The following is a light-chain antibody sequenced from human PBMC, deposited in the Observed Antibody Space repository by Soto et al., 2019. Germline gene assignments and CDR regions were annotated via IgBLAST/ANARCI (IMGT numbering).Light chain of an antibody. Sequence: QSALTQPASVSGSPGQSITISCTGTTSDVGGYNYVSWYQQHPGKAPKLIIYDVNNRPSGVSSRFSGSKSGNTASLTISGLQAEDEGDYYCSSYTSSSTVVFGGGTKLTVL. CDR2: DVN. CDR3: SSYTSSSTVV. V-gene: IGLV2-14*03. J-gene: IGLJ2*01. CDR1: TSDVGGYNY.